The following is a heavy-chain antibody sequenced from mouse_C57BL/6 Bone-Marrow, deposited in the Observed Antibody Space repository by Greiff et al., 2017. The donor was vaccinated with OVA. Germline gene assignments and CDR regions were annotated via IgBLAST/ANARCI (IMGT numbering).Heavy chain of an antibody. Sequence: EVKLMESGPGLVKPSQSLSLTCSVTGYSITSGYYWNWIRQFPGNKLEWMGYISYDGSNNYNPSLKNRISITRDTSKNQLFLKLNSLTTEDTATYYCARLDGYYLYYYAMDYWGQGTSVTVSS. CDR2: ISYDGSN. D-gene: IGHD2-3*01. CDR1: GYSITSGYY. CDR3: ARLDGYYLYYYAMDY. J-gene: IGHJ4*01. V-gene: IGHV3-6*01.